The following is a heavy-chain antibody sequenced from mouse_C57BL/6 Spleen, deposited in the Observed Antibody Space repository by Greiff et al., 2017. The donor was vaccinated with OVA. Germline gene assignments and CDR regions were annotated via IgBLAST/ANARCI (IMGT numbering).Heavy chain of an antibody. Sequence: EVQRVESGPELVKPGASVKISCKASGYSFTDYNMNWVKQSNGKSLEWIGVINPNYGTTSYNQKFKGKATLTVDQSSSTAYMQLNSLTSEDSAVYYCARNPSYGSIHWYFDVWGTGTTVTVSS. D-gene: IGHD1-1*01. V-gene: IGHV1-39*01. CDR2: INPNYGTT. J-gene: IGHJ1*03. CDR1: GYSFTDYN. CDR3: ARNPSYGSIHWYFDV.